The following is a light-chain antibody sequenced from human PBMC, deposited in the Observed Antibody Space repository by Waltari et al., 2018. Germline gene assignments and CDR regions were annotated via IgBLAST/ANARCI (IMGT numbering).Light chain of an antibody. CDR1: STDVEGYDP. CDR3: SSYAGGSSLM. V-gene: IGLV2-8*01. CDR2: EVT. Sequence: QSALTQPPSASGSPGQSITISCTGISTDVEGYDPFFWYHQHPGKAPKLLIYEVTKRPSGVPDRFSGSKSDNTASLAVSGLQAEDEADYYCSSYAGGSSLMFGGGTKLTVL. J-gene: IGLJ3*02.